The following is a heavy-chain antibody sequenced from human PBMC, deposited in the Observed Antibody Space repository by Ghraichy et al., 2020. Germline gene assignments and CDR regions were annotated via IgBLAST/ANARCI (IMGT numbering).Heavy chain of an antibody. V-gene: IGHV3-30*04. Sequence: GESLNISCAASGFIFSRFSMHWVRQAPGKGLEWVALTSYDGSKRYHGDSVKGRFTISRDNSKNMLYLQMNSLRAEDTAVYYCAREVYTGFLLDYWGQGTLVTVSS. CDR3: AREVYTGFLLDY. J-gene: IGHJ4*02. D-gene: IGHD2-8*01. CDR1: GFIFSRFS. CDR2: TSYDGSKR.